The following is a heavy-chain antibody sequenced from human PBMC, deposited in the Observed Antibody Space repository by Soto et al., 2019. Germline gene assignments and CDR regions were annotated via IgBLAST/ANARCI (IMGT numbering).Heavy chain of an antibody. D-gene: IGHD6-13*01. CDR3: ARGSKYSSSALMDP. CDR1: GYTFTEYY. CDR2: INPNNGVT. V-gene: IGHV1-2*02. Sequence: ASVKVSCKTSGYTFTEYYVFWVRQAPGQGLEWMGWINPNNGVTKYAQRFLGRVTMTRDTSISTAYMEVSRLGSDDTAVYFCARGSKYSSSALMDPWGQGTLVTVSS. J-gene: IGHJ5*02.